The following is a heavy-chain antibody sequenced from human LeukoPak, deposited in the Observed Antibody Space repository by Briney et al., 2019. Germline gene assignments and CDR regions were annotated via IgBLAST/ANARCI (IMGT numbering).Heavy chain of an antibody. CDR1: GFTFSSYG. CDR2: ISSSSSYI. J-gene: IGHJ4*02. CDR3: ARESRGYSYGSFDY. D-gene: IGHD5-18*01. Sequence: GGSLRLTCAASGFTFSSYGMHWVRQAPGKGLEWVSSISSSSSYIYYADSVKGRFTISRDNAKNSLYLQMNSLRAEDTAVYYCARESRGYSYGSFDYWGQGTLVTVSS. V-gene: IGHV3-21*01.